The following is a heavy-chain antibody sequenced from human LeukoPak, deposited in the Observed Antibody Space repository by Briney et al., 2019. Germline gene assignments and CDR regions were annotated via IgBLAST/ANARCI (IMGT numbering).Heavy chain of an antibody. D-gene: IGHD3-16*02. Sequence: ASVKVSCKASGYTFTAYYMHWVRQAPGQGLEWMGWINPNSGGTNYAQKFQGRVTLTRDTSINTAYMEMSGLRSDDTAMFYCARLSDTPGPEDRHIDIWGQGTLVTVSS. V-gene: IGHV1-2*02. CDR1: GYTFTAYY. CDR3: ARLSDTPGPEDRHIDI. CDR2: INPNSGGT. J-gene: IGHJ3*02.